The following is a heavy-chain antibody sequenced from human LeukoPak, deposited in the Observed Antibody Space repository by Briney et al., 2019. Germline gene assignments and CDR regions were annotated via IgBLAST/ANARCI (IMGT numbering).Heavy chain of an antibody. D-gene: IGHD3-10*01. Sequence: SVKVSCKASGGTFSSYAISWVRQAPGQGLEWMGRIIPILGIANYAQKFQGRVTITADKSTSTAYMELSSLRSEDTVVYYCARDQGWYYGSGSYYHNWFDPWGQGTLVTVSS. CDR3: ARDQGWYYGSGSYYHNWFDP. J-gene: IGHJ5*02. CDR1: GGTFSSYA. V-gene: IGHV1-69*04. CDR2: IIPILGIA.